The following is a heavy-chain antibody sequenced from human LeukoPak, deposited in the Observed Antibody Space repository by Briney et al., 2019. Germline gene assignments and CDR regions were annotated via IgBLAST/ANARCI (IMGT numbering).Heavy chain of an antibody. V-gene: IGHV3-23*01. D-gene: IGHD4-17*01. CDR1: GFSFSSHA. CDR3: ANEIRPNDY. Sequence: KSGGSLRLSCATSGFSFSSHAMTWVRQAPGKGLEWLSAISISGDDTYYADSVKGWFTISRDNSKNTLYLQMNSLSADDTAMYYCANEIRPNDYWGQGTLVTVSS. J-gene: IGHJ4*02. CDR2: ISISGDDT.